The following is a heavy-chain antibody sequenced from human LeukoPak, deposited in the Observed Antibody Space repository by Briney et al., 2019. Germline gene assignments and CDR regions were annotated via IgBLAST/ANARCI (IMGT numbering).Heavy chain of an antibody. CDR1: GGSISSSSYY. J-gene: IGHJ4*02. CDR2: IYYSGST. Sequence: SETLSLTCTVSGGSISSSSYYWGWIRQPPGKGLEWIGSIYYSGSTYYNPSLKSRVTISVDTSKNQFSLKLSSVTAADTAVYYCALETQGWTDYWGQGTLVTVSS. CDR3: ALETQGWTDY. V-gene: IGHV4-39*01.